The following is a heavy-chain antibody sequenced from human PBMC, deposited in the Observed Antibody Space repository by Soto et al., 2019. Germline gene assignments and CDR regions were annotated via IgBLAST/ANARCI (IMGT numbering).Heavy chain of an antibody. Sequence: PSETLSLTCTVSGDSISSNNNYWSWIRQPPGEGLEWIGFISYSGTTSYSPSLKSRVAISLDTSKNQFSLSLSSVTAADTAVYYCARGRGYSYGLDPWGQGTLVTVPQ. V-gene: IGHV4-30-4*01. CDR1: GDSISSNNNY. CDR2: ISYSGTT. J-gene: IGHJ5*02. CDR3: ARGRGYSYGLDP. D-gene: IGHD5-18*01.